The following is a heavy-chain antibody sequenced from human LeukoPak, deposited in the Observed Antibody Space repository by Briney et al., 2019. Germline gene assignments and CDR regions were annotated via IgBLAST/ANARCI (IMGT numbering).Heavy chain of an antibody. Sequence: GGSLRLSCAASGFTFSSYAMHWVRQIPGERPEWVSSISGDTTYIYYADSIKGRFTISRDNTNTSLFLQMNSLRAEDTATYFCARRGTDASFSFFDVWGQGTMVTVSS. CDR2: ISGDTTYI. J-gene: IGHJ3*01. V-gene: IGHV3-21*01. CDR1: GFTFSSYA. CDR3: ARRGTDASFSFFDV. D-gene: IGHD1-1*01.